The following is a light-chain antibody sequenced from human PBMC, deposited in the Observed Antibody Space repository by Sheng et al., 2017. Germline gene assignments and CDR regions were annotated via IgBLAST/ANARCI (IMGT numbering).Light chain of an antibody. CDR3: HQYGSSPRT. V-gene: IGKV3D-20*01. CDR1: QYVSNRY. J-gene: IGKJ1*01. CDR2: DSS. Sequence: EIVLTQSPVTLSLSPGERATLSCGASQYVSNRYLAWYQQKPGLAPRLLIYDSSNRAPGIPDRFSGSGSGTDFTLTINRLEPEDFAVYYCHQYGSSPRTIGQGTKVEVK.